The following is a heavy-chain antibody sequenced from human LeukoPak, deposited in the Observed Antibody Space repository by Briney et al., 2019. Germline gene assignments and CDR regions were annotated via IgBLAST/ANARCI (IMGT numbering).Heavy chain of an antibody. V-gene: IGHV4-59*08. J-gene: IGHJ6*03. CDR3: ARHIGGGIEDMDV. CDR2: IYVTGT. Sequence: PSKTLSLTCTVSGGSIGTYYWSWVRQSPGTGLEWIGYIYVTGTRYNPYLQSRVTISVDRSRNQFFLKMTSVTAADTAVYYCARHIGGGIEDMDVWGRGIKVTVSS. CDR1: GGSIGTYY. D-gene: IGHD3-16*02.